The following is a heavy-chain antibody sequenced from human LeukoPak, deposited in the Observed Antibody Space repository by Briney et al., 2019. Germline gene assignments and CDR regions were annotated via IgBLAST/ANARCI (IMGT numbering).Heavy chain of an antibody. Sequence: GGSLRLSCAVSGFTFSSYAMSWVRQAPGKGLEWVSAISGSGGSTYYADSVKGRFTISRDNSKNTLYLQMNSLRAEDTAVYYCARAGTVTNDAPANYWGQGTLVTVSS. D-gene: IGHD4-17*01. CDR2: ISGSGGST. CDR3: ARAGTVTNDAPANY. CDR1: GFTFSSYA. J-gene: IGHJ4*02. V-gene: IGHV3-23*01.